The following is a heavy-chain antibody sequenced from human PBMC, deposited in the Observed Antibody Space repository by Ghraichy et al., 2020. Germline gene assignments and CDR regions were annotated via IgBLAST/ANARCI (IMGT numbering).Heavy chain of an antibody. CDR3: ASLGADFWSGYYIQGEEC. CDR1: GYTFTSYA. V-gene: IGHV1-3*01. J-gene: IGHJ4*02. CDR2: INAGNGNT. Sequence: ALVKVSCKASGYTFTSYAMHWVRQAPGQRLEWMGWINAGNGNTKYSQKFQGRVTITRDTSASTAYMELSSLRSEDTAVYYCASLGADFWSGYYIQGEECWGQGTLVTVSS. D-gene: IGHD3-3*01.